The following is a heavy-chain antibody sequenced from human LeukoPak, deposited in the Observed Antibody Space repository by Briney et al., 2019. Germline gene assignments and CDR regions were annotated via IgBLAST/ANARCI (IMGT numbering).Heavy chain of an antibody. CDR2: IHNSGRT. J-gene: IGHJ4*02. V-gene: IGHV4-59*08. CDR3: ARHGTISSESYFDY. D-gene: IGHD1-14*01. CDR1: GGSVSSYD. Sequence: SETLSLTCSVPGGSVSSYDWSWIRQSPGKGLEWIGYIHNSGRTNYNPSLKSRVTGFVDTSKNQVSLRLSSVTAADTAVYYCARHGTISSESYFDYWGQGALVTVSS.